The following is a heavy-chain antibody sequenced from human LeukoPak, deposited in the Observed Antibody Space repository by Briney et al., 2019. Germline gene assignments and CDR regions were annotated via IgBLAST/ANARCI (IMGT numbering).Heavy chain of an antibody. V-gene: IGHV1-46*01. CDR2: INPGGGST. Sequence: ASVKVSCKASGYTFTSYYMHWVRQAPGQGLEWMGIINPGGGSTSYAQKFQGRVTMTRDTSTITVYMELSSLRSEDTAVYYCARTGIAAADIFDYWGQGTLVTVSS. CDR3: ARTGIAAADIFDY. J-gene: IGHJ4*02. CDR1: GYTFTSYY. D-gene: IGHD6-13*01.